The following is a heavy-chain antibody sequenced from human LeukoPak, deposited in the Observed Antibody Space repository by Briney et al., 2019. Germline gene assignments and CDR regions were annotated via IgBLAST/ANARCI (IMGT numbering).Heavy chain of an antibody. CDR2: VDPAGTTT. V-gene: IGHV3-74*01. CDR1: GFALSNYW. Sequence: PGGSLRLSSAASGFALSNYWMHWVRQAPGEGLVWVSRVDPAGTTTNYADSVTGRFTASRDNAKNTFYLQLNSLRAEDTALYYCTRVQAGRSGLMDVWGRGTPVTVSS. J-gene: IGHJ6*02. CDR3: TRVQAGRSGLMDV. D-gene: IGHD2-8*02.